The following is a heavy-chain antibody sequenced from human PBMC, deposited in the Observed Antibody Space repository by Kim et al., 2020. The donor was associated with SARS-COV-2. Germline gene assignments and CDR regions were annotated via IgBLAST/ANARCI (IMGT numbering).Heavy chain of an antibody. D-gene: IGHD7-27*01. Sequence: GESLKISCKGSGYSFTSYWIGWVRQMPGKGLEWMGIIYPGDSDTRYSPSFQGQVTISADKSISTAYLQWSSLKASDTAMYYCARLTGFDYYYYYMDVWGKGTTVTVSS. J-gene: IGHJ6*03. CDR1: GYSFTSYW. CDR3: ARLTGFDYYYYYMDV. CDR2: IYPGDSDT. V-gene: IGHV5-51*01.